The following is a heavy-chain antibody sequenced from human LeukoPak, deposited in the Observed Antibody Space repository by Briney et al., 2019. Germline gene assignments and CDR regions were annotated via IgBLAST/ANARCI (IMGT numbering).Heavy chain of an antibody. CDR1: GGSISSSSYY. D-gene: IGHD3-3*01. CDR3: ARAFGVVIRFDY. CDR2: IYYSGST. Sequence: SETLSLTCTVSGGSISSSSYYWGWIRQPPGKGLEWIGSIYYSGSTYYNPSLKSRVTISVDTSKNQFSLKLSSVTAADTAVDYCARAFGVVIRFDYWGQGTLVTVSP. V-gene: IGHV4-39*07. J-gene: IGHJ4*02.